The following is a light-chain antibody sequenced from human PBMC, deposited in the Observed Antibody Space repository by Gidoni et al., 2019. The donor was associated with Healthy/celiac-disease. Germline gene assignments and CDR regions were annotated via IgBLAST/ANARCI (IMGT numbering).Light chain of an antibody. CDR1: QSVSSSY. CDR2: GAS. CDR3: QQYGSSAFT. V-gene: IGKV3-20*01. Sequence: EIVLTQSPGTLSLSPGERATLSCRDSQSVSSSYLAWYQQKPGQAPRLLIYGASSRDTGIPDRFSGSGSGTDFTLTISRLETEDFAVYYCQQYGSSAFTFGPGTKVDIK. J-gene: IGKJ3*01.